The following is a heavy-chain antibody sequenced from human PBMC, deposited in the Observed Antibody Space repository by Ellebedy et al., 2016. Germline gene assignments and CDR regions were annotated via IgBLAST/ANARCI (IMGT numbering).Heavy chain of an antibody. V-gene: IGHV1-69*13. Sequence: SVKVSXXASGGTFSSYAISWVRQAPGQGLEWMGGITPIFGTANYAQKFQGRVTITADESTSTAYMELSSLRSEDTAVYYCARDTAMGLPGYWGQGTLVTVSS. CDR1: GGTFSSYA. J-gene: IGHJ4*02. CDR3: ARDTAMGLPGY. CDR2: ITPIFGTA. D-gene: IGHD5-18*01.